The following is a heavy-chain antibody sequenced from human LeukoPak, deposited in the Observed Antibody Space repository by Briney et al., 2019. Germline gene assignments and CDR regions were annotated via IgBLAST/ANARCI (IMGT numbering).Heavy chain of an antibody. CDR3: AKGRTQLWLDDAFDI. J-gene: IGHJ3*02. CDR1: GFTFSSYG. V-gene: IGHV3-30*18. D-gene: IGHD5-18*01. CDR2: IWYGGSNK. Sequence: PGRSLRLSCAASGFTFSSYGMHWVRQAPGKGLEWVAVIWYGGSNKYYADSVKGRFTISRDNSKNTLYLQMNSLRAEDTAVYYCAKGRTQLWLDDAFDIWGQGTMVTVSS.